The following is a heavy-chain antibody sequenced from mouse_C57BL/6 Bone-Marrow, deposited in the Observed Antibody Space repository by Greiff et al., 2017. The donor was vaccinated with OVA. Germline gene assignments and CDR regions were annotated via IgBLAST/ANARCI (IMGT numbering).Heavy chain of an antibody. CDR3: VRSTGTDWYFDV. CDR2: IRSKSSNYAT. D-gene: IGHD4-1*02. J-gene: IGHJ1*03. V-gene: IGHV10-3*01. Sequence: EVNLVESGGGLVQPKGSLKLSCAASGFTFNTYAMHWVRQAPGKGLEWVARIRSKSSNYATYYADSVKDRLTISRDDSQSMLYLQMNNLKTEDTAMYYCVRSTGTDWYFDVWGTGTTVTVSS. CDR1: GFTFNTYA.